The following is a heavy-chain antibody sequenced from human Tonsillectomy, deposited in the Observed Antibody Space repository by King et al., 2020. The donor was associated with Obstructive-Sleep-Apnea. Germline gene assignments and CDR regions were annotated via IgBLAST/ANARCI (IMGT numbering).Heavy chain of an antibody. Sequence: VQLVESGGGLVQPGGSLKLSCAASGFTFSGSTMHWVRQASGKGLEWVGHIRSKTHNYATAYAASVKGRFSISRDDSKNTAYLQLNSLKTEDTAVYYCIRRDVDTGRLFWGQGTLVTVSS. D-gene: IGHD5-18*01. CDR1: GFTFSGST. J-gene: IGHJ4*02. CDR3: IRRDVDTGRLF. CDR2: IRSKTHNYAT. V-gene: IGHV3-73*01.